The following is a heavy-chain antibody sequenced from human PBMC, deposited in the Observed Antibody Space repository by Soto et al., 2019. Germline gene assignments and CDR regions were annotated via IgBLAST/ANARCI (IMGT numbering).Heavy chain of an antibody. J-gene: IGHJ3*02. D-gene: IGHD3-22*01. CDR1: GFTFSSYG. CDR2: ISYDGSKK. V-gene: IGHV3-30*18. Sequence: QVQLVESGGGVVQPGKSLRLSCAVSGFTFSSYGMHWVRQAPGKGLEWVAVISYDGSKKYYADSVKGRFTISRDNSKNTLYLQMNSLRAEDTAVYHCAKDFGYDSRGTQDAFDIWGQGTKVTVSS. CDR3: AKDFGYDSRGTQDAFDI.